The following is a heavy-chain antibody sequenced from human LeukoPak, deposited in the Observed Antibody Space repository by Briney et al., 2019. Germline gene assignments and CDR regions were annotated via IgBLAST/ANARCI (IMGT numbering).Heavy chain of an antibody. CDR1: GGSISTSSYY. D-gene: IGHD3-22*01. CDR3: ARGGTYYYDSSGYLTAFFDY. Sequence: SETLSLTCTVSGGSISTSSYYWGWVRQPPGKGLEWIGNIFYSGSTYYSPSLKSRVTISLDTSRNQFSLKLNSVTAADTAVYYCARGGTYYYDSSGYLTAFFDYWGQGTLVTVSS. J-gene: IGHJ4*02. V-gene: IGHV4-39*07. CDR2: IFYSGST.